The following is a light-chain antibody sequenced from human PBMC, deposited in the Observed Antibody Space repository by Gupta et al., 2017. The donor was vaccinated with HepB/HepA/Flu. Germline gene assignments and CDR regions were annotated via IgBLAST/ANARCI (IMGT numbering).Light chain of an antibody. J-gene: IGLJ1*01. Sequence: QSVLTQPPSVSAAPGQRITLSCTGSSSNIGAGSDVNWYQQLPGTAPKLLIYGNTNRPSGVPDRFSGSKSGTLASLAITGLQAEDEADYYCQSYDSSRSSYVFGTGTKVSVL. CDR1: SSNIGAGSD. CDR3: QSYDSSRSSYV. CDR2: GNT. V-gene: IGLV1-40*01.